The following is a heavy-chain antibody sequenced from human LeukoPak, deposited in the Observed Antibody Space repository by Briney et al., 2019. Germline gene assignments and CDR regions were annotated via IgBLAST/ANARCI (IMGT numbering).Heavy chain of an antibody. CDR3: AKHHDWTIDY. CDR2: IFPGDSAT. J-gene: IGHJ4*02. D-gene: IGHD1-1*01. Sequence: GESLKISCKGSGYSFPSYWIGWVRQMPGEGLEWMGIIFPGDSATRYSPSFQGQVTISADKSISTAYLQWSSLKASDTAMYYCAKHHDWTIDYWGQGTLVTVSS. V-gene: IGHV5-51*01. CDR1: GYSFPSYW.